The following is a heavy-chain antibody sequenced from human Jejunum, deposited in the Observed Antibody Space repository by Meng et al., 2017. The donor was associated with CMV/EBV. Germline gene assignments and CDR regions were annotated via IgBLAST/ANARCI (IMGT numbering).Heavy chain of an antibody. CDR2: IRYDENNQ. D-gene: IGHD6-19*01. CDR3: AKDLGASGWFETFDS. J-gene: IGHJ4*02. V-gene: IGHV3-30*02. Sequence: FPFSTYGMHWVRLAPGRGLEWVAFIRYDENNQYYTDSVKGRFTISRDNSRSTLFLQMNSLGVEDTAVYYCAKDLGASGWFETFDSWGQGTLVTVSS. CDR1: FPFSTYG.